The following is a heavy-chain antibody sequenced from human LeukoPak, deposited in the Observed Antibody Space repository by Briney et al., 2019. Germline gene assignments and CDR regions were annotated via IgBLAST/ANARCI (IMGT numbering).Heavy chain of an antibody. D-gene: IGHD6-13*01. CDR1: GFTFSTYW. J-gene: IGHJ4*02. V-gene: IGHV3-7*03. CDR3: VILIAAAGTPLRF. Sequence: PGGSLRLSCAASGFTFSTYWMTWFRQAPGKGLEWVANIKQDGSEKYYVDSVKGRFTISRDNAKNSLYLQMNSLRAEDTAVYYCVILIAAAGTPLRFWGQGTLVAVSS. CDR2: IKQDGSEK.